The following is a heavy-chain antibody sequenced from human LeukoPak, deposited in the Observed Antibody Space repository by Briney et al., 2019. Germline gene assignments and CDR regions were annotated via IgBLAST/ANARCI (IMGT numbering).Heavy chain of an antibody. CDR2: IYWDDDK. D-gene: IGHD2-15*01. J-gene: IGHJ5*02. CDR3: VHRLRYCSGGSCYFSWFDP. Sequence: SGPTLVNPTHTLTLTCTFSGFSLSTSEVGVGWIRQPPGKALEWLALIYWDDDKRYSPSLKSRLTITKDTSKNQVVLTMTNMDPVDTATYYCVHRLRYCSGGSCYFSWFDPWGQGTLVTVSS. V-gene: IGHV2-5*02. CDR1: GFSLSTSEVG.